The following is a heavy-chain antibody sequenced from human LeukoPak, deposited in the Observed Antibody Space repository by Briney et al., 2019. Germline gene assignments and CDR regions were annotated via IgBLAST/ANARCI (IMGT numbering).Heavy chain of an antibody. CDR2: IHYSGSA. V-gene: IGHV4-59*01. CDR3: VRDGAGGHHFDY. J-gene: IGHJ4*02. CDR1: GGSISGSY. Sequence: SETLSLTCTVSGGSISGSYWGWIRQPPGKGLEWIGYIHYSGSATYNPSLKNRVTMSLDISKSQFSLKLTSVTAADTAVYYCVRDGAGGHHFDYWGQGTLVTVSS. D-gene: IGHD3-16*01.